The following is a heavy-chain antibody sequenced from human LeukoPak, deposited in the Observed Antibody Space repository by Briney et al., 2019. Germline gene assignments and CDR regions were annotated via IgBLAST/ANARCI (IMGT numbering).Heavy chain of an antibody. CDR3: ARGRLTMVRGVTSYFDY. Sequence: PGGSLRLSCAASGFTFSSYAMSWVRQAPGKGLEWVSAISGSGGSTYYADSVKGRFTISRDNSKNTLYLQMNSLRAEDTAVYYCARGRLTMVRGVTSYFDYWGQGTLVTVSS. J-gene: IGHJ4*02. CDR1: GFTFSSYA. V-gene: IGHV3-23*01. CDR2: ISGSGGST. D-gene: IGHD3-10*01.